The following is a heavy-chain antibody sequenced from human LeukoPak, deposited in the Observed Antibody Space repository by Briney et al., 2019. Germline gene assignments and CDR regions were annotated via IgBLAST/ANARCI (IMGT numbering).Heavy chain of an antibody. CDR1: GGSFSGYC. CDR3: ASGDSSGYYYSAGRDFDY. J-gene: IGHJ4*02. V-gene: IGHV4-34*01. D-gene: IGHD3-22*01. CDR2: INHSGST. Sequence: PSETLSLTCAVYGGSFSGYCWSWIRQPPGKGLEWIGEINHSGSTNYNPSLKSRVTISVDTSKNQFSLKLSSVTAADTAVYYCASGDSSGYYYSAGRDFDYWGQGTLVTVSS.